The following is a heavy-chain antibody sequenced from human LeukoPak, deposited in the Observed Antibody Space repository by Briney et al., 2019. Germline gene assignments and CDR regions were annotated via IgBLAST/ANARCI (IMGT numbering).Heavy chain of an antibody. CDR2: IYYSGST. D-gene: IGHD1-26*01. CDR3: ARTRIVGATTFDY. V-gene: IGHV4-30-4*08. J-gene: IGHJ4*02. Sequence: SQTLSLTCTVSGGSISSGDYYWSCIRHPPGKGLEWIGYIYYSGSTYYNPSLKSRVTISVDTSKNQFSLKLSSVTAADAAVYYCARTRIVGATTFDYWGQGTLVTVSS. CDR1: GGSISSGDYY.